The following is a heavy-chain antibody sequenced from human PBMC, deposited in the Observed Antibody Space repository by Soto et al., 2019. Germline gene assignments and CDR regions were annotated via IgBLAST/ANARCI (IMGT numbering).Heavy chain of an antibody. V-gene: IGHV1-18*01. CDR3: ARDFYCSSTSCHPRVNYYYYMDV. D-gene: IGHD2-2*01. CDR2: ISAYNGNT. Sequence: ASVKVSCKASGYTFTSYGISWVRQAPGQGLEWMGWISAYNGNTNYAQKLQGRVTMTTDTSTSTAYMELRSLRSDDTAVYYCARDFYCSSTSCHPRVNYYYYMDVWGKGTTVTVSS. CDR1: GYTFTSYG. J-gene: IGHJ6*03.